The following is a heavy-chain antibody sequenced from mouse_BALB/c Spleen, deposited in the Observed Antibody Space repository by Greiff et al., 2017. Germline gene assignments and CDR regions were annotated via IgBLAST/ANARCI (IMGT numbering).Heavy chain of an antibody. Sequence: EVQLVESGGGLVKPGGSLKLSCAASGFTFSDYYMYWVRQTPEKRLEWVATISDGGSYTYYPDSVKGRFTISRDNAKNNLYLQMSSLKSEDTAMYYCARDSYDYDAMDYWGQGTSVTVSS. J-gene: IGHJ4*01. D-gene: IGHD6-5*01. CDR3: ARDSYDYDAMDY. CDR2: ISDGGSYT. CDR1: GFTFSDYY. V-gene: IGHV5-4*02.